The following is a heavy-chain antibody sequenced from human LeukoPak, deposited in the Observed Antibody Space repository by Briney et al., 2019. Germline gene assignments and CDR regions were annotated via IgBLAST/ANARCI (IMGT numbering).Heavy chain of an antibody. CDR1: GYIFPSYG. J-gene: IGHJ6*03. CDR3: AKLAAAHYTDV. V-gene: IGHV1-18*01. Sequence: GASVKVSYTASGYIFPSYGISWVRQAPGQGLEWMGWISAYNGNTNCAQKLQGRVTMTTDTSTSTAYMELRSLRSDDTAVYYCAKLAAAHYTDVGGKGTTVTVSS. D-gene: IGHD6-13*01. CDR2: ISAYNGNT.